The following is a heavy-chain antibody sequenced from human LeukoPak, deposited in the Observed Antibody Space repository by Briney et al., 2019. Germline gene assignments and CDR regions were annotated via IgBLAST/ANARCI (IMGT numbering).Heavy chain of an antibody. CDR3: ARSLYGDRDY. J-gene: IGHJ4*02. V-gene: IGHV1-69*13. Sequence: GASVKVSCKASGGTFSSYAISWVRQAPGQGLEWMGGIIPIFGTANYAQKFQGRVTIAADESTSTAYMELSSLRSEDTAVYYCARSLYGDRDYWGQGTLVTVSS. CDR1: GGTFSSYA. CDR2: IIPIFGTA. D-gene: IGHD4-17*01.